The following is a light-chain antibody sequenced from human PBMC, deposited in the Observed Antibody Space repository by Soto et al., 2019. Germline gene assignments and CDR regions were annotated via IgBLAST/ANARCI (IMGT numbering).Light chain of an antibody. Sequence: DIQLTQSPSTLSASVGDRVTNTCRASQSINSGLAWYQQKPGKAPKLLVYKASSLESGVPSRFSGSGSGTEFTLTISTLQPDDFATYYCQQYEAYPLTFGGGTKVEI. V-gene: IGKV1-5*03. CDR1: QSINSG. J-gene: IGKJ4*01. CDR2: KAS. CDR3: QQYEAYPLT.